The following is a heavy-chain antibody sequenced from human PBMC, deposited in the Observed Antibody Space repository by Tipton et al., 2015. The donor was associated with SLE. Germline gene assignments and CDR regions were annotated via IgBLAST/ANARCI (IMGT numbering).Heavy chain of an antibody. Sequence: LRLSCSVSGGSISSGGYYWSWIRQYPGKGLEWIGYIYYSGSTNYNPSLKSRVTISVDTSKNQFSLKLSSVTAADTAVYYCARAEGSWDAFDIWGQGTMVTVSS. J-gene: IGHJ3*02. CDR3: ARAEGSWDAFDI. D-gene: IGHD2-15*01. V-gene: IGHV4-31*02. CDR2: IYYSGST. CDR1: GGSISSGGYY.